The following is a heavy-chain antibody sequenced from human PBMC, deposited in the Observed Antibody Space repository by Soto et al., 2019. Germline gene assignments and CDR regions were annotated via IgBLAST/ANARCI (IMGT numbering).Heavy chain of an antibody. J-gene: IGHJ5*02. Sequence: QVQLQESGPGLVKPSETLSLTCTVSGGSISSYYWSWLRQPPGKGLERIGYIYYSGRTNYNPSLKSRVTISLDTSKNQFSLKLSSVTAADTAVYYCARHYDILPGYAWFDPWGQGTLVTVSS. CDR2: IYYSGRT. CDR3: ARHYDILPGYAWFDP. D-gene: IGHD3-9*01. V-gene: IGHV4-59*08. CDR1: GGSISSYY.